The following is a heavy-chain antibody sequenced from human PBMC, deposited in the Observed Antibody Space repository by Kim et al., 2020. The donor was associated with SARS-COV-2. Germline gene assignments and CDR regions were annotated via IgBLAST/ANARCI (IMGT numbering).Heavy chain of an antibody. CDR3: ARGMFRNGFDV. CDR1: GCTFRTYW. V-gene: IGHV3-74*01. Sequence: GGSLRLSCAASGCTFRTYWINGVGYATVNVLSCLSLRSNDGSTTHYADPVKVRFTLSRDNAENTLFLQMNSLRAEDTAVYYCARGMFRNGFDVWGQGTTVPGSS. CDR2: RSNDGSTT. J-gene: IGHJ6*02. D-gene: IGHD3-10*02.